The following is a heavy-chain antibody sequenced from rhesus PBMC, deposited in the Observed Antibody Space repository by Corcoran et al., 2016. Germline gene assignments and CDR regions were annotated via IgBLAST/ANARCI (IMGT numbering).Heavy chain of an antibody. CDR2: IRNGGGST. J-gene: IGHJ4*01. D-gene: IGHD5-24*01. CDR1: GFTFSSYG. V-gene: IGHV3S5*01. Sequence: EVQLVESGGGLVQPGGSLRLSCAASGFTFSSYGMSWVRQEPGKVLVWVSYIRNGGGSTYYAESVKGRFTSSRDNSKNTHSLQMNSLRAEDTAVYYCATYSGYSLREFDYWGQGVLVTVSS. CDR3: ATYSGYSLREFDY.